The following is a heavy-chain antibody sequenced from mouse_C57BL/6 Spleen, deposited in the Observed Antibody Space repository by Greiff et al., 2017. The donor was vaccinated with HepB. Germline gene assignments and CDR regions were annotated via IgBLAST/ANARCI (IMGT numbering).Heavy chain of an antibody. CDR1: GYAFTNYL. J-gene: IGHJ4*01. CDR3: AREGDGYYGAMDY. CDR2: VNPGSGGT. D-gene: IGHD2-3*01. V-gene: IGHV1-54*01. Sequence: QVQLKQSGAELVRPGTSVKVSCKASGYAFTNYLIEWVKQRPGQGLEWIGVVNPGSGGTNYNEKFKGKATLTADKSSSTAYMQLSSLTSEDSAVYFCAREGDGYYGAMDYWGQGTSVTVSS.